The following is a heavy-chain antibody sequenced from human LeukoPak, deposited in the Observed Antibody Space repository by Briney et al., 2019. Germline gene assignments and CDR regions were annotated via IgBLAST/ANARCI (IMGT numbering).Heavy chain of an antibody. CDR2: IWNAGTNT. J-gene: IGHJ4*02. D-gene: IGHD3-16*01. CDR3: VGDTPPGGDYYLDY. Sequence: GGSLRLSCAASGFTFSTYSMNWVRQAPGKGLEWVALIWNAGTNTYYADSVKGRFTISRDNSKNTLYLQMNSLRAEDTAVYYCVGDTPPGGDYYLDYWGQGTLVIVSS. CDR1: GFTFSTYS. V-gene: IGHV3-33*08.